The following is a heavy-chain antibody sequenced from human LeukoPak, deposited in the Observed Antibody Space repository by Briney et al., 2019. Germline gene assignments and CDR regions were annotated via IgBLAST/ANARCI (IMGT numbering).Heavy chain of an antibody. J-gene: IGHJ4*02. CDR3: ARDGPSGYNSFLY. Sequence: GSPRFSCAHAVYTPSNDYMSGICQDPGKGLESESYISSSGSSIYYADSVKGRFTIARDNAEISLYLQMNGLRVDDTAVYFCARDGPSGYNSFLYWGQGTLVTVSS. CDR1: VYTPSNDY. V-gene: IGHV3-11*04. CDR2: ISSSGSSI. D-gene: IGHD5-12*01.